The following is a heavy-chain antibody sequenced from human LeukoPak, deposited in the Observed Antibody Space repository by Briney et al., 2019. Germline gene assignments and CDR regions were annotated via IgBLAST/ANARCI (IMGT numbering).Heavy chain of an antibody. CDR2: INPNSGGT. CDR1: GYTFTGYY. Sequence: ASVKVSCKASGYTFTGYYMHWVRQAPGQGLEWMGWINPNSGGTNHGQKLQGRVTMTTDTSTSTAYMELRSLKSDDTAVYYCARGGSSGWRTPNDDYWGQGTLVTVSS. J-gene: IGHJ4*02. CDR3: ARGGSSGWRTPNDDY. D-gene: IGHD6-19*01. V-gene: IGHV1-2*02.